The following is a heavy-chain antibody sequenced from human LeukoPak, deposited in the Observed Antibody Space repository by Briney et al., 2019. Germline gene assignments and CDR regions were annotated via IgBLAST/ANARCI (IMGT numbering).Heavy chain of an antibody. D-gene: IGHD1-26*01. CDR3: ARSGSYFFNWFDP. CDR1: GFTFSIYH. Sequence: PGGPLTLSCAASGFTFSIYHMHCPRHAPGKALEWVSSISSSRSYIYYADSVRGRFTISRDNAKNSLYLQMNSLRAEDTAVYYCARSGSYFFNWFDPWGQGTLVTVSS. CDR2: ISSSRSYI. J-gene: IGHJ5*02. V-gene: IGHV3-21*04.